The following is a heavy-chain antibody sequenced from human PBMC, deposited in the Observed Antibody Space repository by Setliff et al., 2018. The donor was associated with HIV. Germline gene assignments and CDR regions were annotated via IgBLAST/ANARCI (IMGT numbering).Heavy chain of an antibody. CDR3: ARGVTHPPPFGAFDI. V-gene: IGHV4-59*01. Sequence: ASETLSLTCTVSGGSISTYYWSWIRQSPGKGLEWIGYIYYSGSTKYNPSHKSRLTISVDTSKNQFSLKLRSVTAADTAFYYCARGVTHPPPFGAFDIWGLGTLVTVSS. CDR2: IYYSGST. CDR1: GGSISTYY. J-gene: IGHJ3*02. D-gene: IGHD5-18*01.